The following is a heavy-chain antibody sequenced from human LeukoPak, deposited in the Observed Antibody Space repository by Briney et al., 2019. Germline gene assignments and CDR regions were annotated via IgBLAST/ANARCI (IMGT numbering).Heavy chain of an antibody. Sequence: PSETLSLTCAVYGGSFSGYYWSWIRQPPGKGLEWIGYIYYSGSTYYNPSLKSRVTISVDTSKNQFSLKLSSVTAADTAVYYCAREGRIVVVPAAQKRDYYYYYMDVWGKGTTVTVSS. V-gene: IGHV4-30-4*08. CDR2: IYYSGST. CDR1: GGSFSGYY. CDR3: AREGRIVVVPAAQKRDYYYYYMDV. J-gene: IGHJ6*03. D-gene: IGHD2-2*01.